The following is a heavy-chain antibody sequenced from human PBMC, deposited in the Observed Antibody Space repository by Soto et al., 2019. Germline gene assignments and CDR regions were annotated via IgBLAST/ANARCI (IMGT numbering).Heavy chain of an antibody. Sequence: GGSLRLSCAASGFTFSSYSMNWVRQAPGKGLEWVAVISYDGSNKYYADSVKGRFTISRDNSKNTLYLQMNSLRAEDTAVYYCAKDAGKLFTYYYDSSGYSDISGQGTMVTV. V-gene: IGHV3-30*18. CDR1: GFTFSSYS. CDR2: ISYDGSNK. CDR3: AKDAGKLFTYYYDSSGYSDI. D-gene: IGHD3-22*01. J-gene: IGHJ3*02.